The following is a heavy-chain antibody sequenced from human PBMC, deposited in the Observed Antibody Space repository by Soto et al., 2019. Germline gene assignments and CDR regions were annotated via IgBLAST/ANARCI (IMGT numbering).Heavy chain of an antibody. Sequence: GGSLGLSCAASGLTFSSDNMNWVRQAPGKGLEWVSYISSSSSTIYYADSVKGRFTISRDNAKNSLYLQMNSLRAENTAVYYCSRHPERIAQIGWFDPWGQGSLVTVSA. V-gene: IGHV3-48*01. CDR3: SRHPERIAQIGWFDP. D-gene: IGHD6-13*01. J-gene: IGHJ5*02. CDR1: GLTFSSDN. CDR2: ISSSSSTI.